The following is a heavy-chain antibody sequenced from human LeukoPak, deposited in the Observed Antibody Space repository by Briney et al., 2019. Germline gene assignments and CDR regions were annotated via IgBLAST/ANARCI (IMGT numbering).Heavy chain of an antibody. CDR2: IYHSGST. V-gene: IGHV4-38-2*02. CDR1: GYSISSGYY. D-gene: IGHD3-22*01. CDR3: AGKIDSSGYTEYFQH. Sequence: EXXSLTCTVSGYSISSGYYWGGMRQPPGKGVEWIGSIYHSGSTYYNTSLKRRLTMSVVTSKRQFSLKLSSVTAADTAVYYCAGKIDSSGYTEYFQHWGQGTLVTVSS. J-gene: IGHJ1*01.